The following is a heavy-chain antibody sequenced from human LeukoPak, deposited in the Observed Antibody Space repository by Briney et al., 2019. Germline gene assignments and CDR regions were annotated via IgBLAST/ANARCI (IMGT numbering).Heavy chain of an antibody. J-gene: IGHJ4*02. D-gene: IGHD5-12*01. V-gene: IGHV4-34*01. CDR1: GGSFSGYY. CDR2: INHSGST. Sequence: SETLSLTCAVYGGSFSGYYWSWIRQPPGKGVEWIGEINHSGSTNYNPYLKSRVTISVDTSKNQFSLKLSSVTAADTAVYYCARARGSGPFDYWGQGTLVTVSS. CDR3: ARARGSGPFDY.